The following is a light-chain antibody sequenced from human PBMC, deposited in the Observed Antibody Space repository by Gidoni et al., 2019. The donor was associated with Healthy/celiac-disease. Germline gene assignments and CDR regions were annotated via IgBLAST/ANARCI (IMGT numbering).Light chain of an antibody. Sequence: EIVMTQSPATLSLSPGERATLSCRASQSVSSYLACYQQKPGQAPRLLIYDAANRATGIPARFSGSGSGTDFTLTISSLEPDDFSVYYCQQRSNWPLFTFGPXTKVDIK. CDR3: QQRSNWPLFT. CDR1: QSVSSY. CDR2: DAA. J-gene: IGKJ3*01. V-gene: IGKV3-11*01.